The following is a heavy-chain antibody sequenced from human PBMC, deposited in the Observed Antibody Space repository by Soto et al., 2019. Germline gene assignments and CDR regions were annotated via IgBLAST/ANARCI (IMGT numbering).Heavy chain of an antibody. D-gene: IGHD6-13*01. J-gene: IGHJ4*02. CDR3: ARRATSSWYGY. CDR2: IYYSGST. V-gene: IGHV4-39*01. Sequence: PSETLSLTCTVSGGSISSSSYYWGWIRQPPGKGLEWIGSIYYSGSTYYNPSLKSRVTISVDTSKNQFSLKLSSVTAADTAVYYCARRATSSWYGYWGQGTLVTVYS. CDR1: GGSISSSSYY.